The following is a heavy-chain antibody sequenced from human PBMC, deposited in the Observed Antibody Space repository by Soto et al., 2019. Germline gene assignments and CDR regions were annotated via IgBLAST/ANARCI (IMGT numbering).Heavy chain of an antibody. CDR3: ARVKDSSAWSWHFDY. V-gene: IGHV3-21*01. J-gene: IGHJ4*02. D-gene: IGHD6-19*01. CDR2: IFSGGNYI. CDR1: GFTFSNYN. Sequence: SGGSLRLSCAASGFTFSNYNMNWVRQAPGKGLEWVSSIFSGGNYIHYADSVQGRFTISRDNAKNSLYLEMNSLTAEDTAVYYCARVKDSSAWSWHFDYWGQGTLVTVSS.